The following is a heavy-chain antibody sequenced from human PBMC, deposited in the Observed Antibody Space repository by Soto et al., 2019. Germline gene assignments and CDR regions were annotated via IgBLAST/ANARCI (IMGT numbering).Heavy chain of an antibody. D-gene: IGHD6-6*01. CDR3: ARVWSSSVNWFDP. V-gene: IGHV4-61*01. Sequence: SETLSLTCTVSGGSVSSGSYYWSWIRQPPGKGLEWIGYIYYSGSTNYNPSLKSRVTISVDTSKNQFSLKLSSVTAAATAVYCCARVWSSSVNWFDPWGQGTLVTVSS. CDR1: GGSVSSGSYY. CDR2: IYYSGST. J-gene: IGHJ5*01.